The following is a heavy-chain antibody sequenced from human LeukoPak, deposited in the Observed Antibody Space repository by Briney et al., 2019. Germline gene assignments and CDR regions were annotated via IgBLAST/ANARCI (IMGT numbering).Heavy chain of an antibody. D-gene: IGHD6-19*01. CDR2: ISSSSSYI. V-gene: IGHV3-21*01. CDR3: ARGADSSGWYKGLFDY. Sequence: GGSLRLSCAASGFTFSSYSMNWVRQAPGKGLEWVSSISSSSSYIYYADSVKGRFTISRDNAKSSLYLQMNSLRAEDTAVYYCARGADSSGWYKGLFDYWGQGTLVTVSS. CDR1: GFTFSSYS. J-gene: IGHJ4*02.